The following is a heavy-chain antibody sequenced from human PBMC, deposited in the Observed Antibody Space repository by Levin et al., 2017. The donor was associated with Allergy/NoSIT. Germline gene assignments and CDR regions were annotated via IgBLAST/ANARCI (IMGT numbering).Heavy chain of an antibody. CDR3: ASGAADAYHMDV. Sequence: GSLRLSCTVSGGSIISTSYYWGWIRQPPGKGLEWIGTLYYSGTTYYKPSLWSRVTISVDTSKNQFSLRLTSLTAADTAVYYCASGAADAYHMDVWGTGTTVTVSS. J-gene: IGHJ6*03. CDR1: GGSIISTSYY. D-gene: IGHD5-24*01. CDR2: LYYSGTT. V-gene: IGHV4-39*01.